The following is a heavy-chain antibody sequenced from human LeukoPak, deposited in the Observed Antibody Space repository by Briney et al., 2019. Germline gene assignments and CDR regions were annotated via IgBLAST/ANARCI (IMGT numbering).Heavy chain of an antibody. CDR3: AREGPGARARWWGGGSDDVEASKPYDY. CDR2: IVPILGIA. V-gene: IGHV1-69*04. J-gene: IGHJ4*02. CDR1: GGTFSSYA. Sequence: SVKVSCKASGGTFSSYAISWVRQAPGQGLEWMGRIVPILGIANYAQKFQGRVPITADKSTSTAYMELISLGSEDTAVYYCAREGPGARARWWGGGSDDVEASKPYDYWGQGTLVTVSS. D-gene: IGHD2-15*01.